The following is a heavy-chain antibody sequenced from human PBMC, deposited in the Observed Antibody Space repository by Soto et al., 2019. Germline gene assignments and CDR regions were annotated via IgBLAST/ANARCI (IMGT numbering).Heavy chain of an antibody. V-gene: IGHV3-30*18. Sequence: QVQLVESGGGVVQPGRSLRLSCAASGFTFSSYGMHWVRQAPGKGLEWVAVISYDGSNKYYADSVKGRFTISRDNSKNTLYLQMNSLRAEDTAVYYCAKEGGGYHYDSSGYYWGQGTLVTVSS. J-gene: IGHJ4*02. CDR1: GFTFSSYG. CDR2: ISYDGSNK. D-gene: IGHD3-22*01. CDR3: AKEGGGYHYDSSGYY.